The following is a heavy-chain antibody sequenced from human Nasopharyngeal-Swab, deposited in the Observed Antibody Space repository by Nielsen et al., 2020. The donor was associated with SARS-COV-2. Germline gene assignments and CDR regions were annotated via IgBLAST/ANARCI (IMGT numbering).Heavy chain of an antibody. J-gene: IGHJ6*03. CDR2: IYTSGST. V-gene: IGHV4-61*02. Sequence: WIRQPPGKGLEWIGRIYTSGSTNYNPSLESRVTISVDTSKNQFSLKLSSVTAADTAVYYCARASYDFWSGYYLADYMDVWGKGTTVTVSS. CDR3: ARASYDFWSGYYLADYMDV. D-gene: IGHD3-3*01.